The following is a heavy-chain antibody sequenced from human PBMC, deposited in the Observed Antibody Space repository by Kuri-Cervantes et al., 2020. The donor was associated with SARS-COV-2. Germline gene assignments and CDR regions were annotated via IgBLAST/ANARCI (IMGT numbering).Heavy chain of an antibody. D-gene: IGHD3-16*01. CDR2: IYAGGGT. Sequence: GGSLRLSCAASGFIVSSSYMSWVRQAPGKGLEWVSIIYAGGGTYYADSVKGRFTISRDNSKNTLYLQMNSLRAEDTAVYYCAKDLGDYGMDVWGQGTTVTVSS. V-gene: IGHV3-53*01. CDR1: GFIVSSSY. CDR3: AKDLGDYGMDV. J-gene: IGHJ6*02.